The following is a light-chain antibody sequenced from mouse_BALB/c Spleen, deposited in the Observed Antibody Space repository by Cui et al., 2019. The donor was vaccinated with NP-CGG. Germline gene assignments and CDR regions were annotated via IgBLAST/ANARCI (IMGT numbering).Light chain of an antibody. CDR1: TGAVTTSNY. V-gene: IGLV1*01. Sequence: HAVVTHHSALTTSPGETVTRTCRSNTGAVTTSNYANWVQEKPDHLFTGLIGGTNNRTPGVPARFSGSLIGDKAALTITGAQTEDEAIYFCALWYSNHWVFGGGTKLTVL. J-gene: IGLJ1*01. CDR2: GTN. CDR3: ALWYSNHWV.